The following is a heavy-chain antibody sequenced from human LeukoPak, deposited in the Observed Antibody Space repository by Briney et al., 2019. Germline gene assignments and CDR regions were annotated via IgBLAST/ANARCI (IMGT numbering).Heavy chain of an antibody. Sequence: GGSLRLSCAASGFTFSSYAMTWVRQAPGKGPEWVANIKQDGTDKNYVDSVNGRFIISRDNTKNSLYLQMNSLRADDTAVYYCAREYGSKWAYDYWGQGTLVAVSS. V-gene: IGHV3-7*01. J-gene: IGHJ4*02. D-gene: IGHD6-19*01. CDR2: IKQDGTDK. CDR3: AREYGSKWAYDY. CDR1: GFTFSSYA.